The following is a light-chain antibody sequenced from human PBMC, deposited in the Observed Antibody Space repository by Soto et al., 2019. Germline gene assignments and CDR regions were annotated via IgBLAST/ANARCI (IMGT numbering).Light chain of an antibody. V-gene: IGLV2-11*01. CDR1: SSDVGGYNY. J-gene: IGLJ1*01. Sequence: QSALTQPRSASGSPGQSITISCTGTSSDVGGYNYVSWYQQHPAKAPKLIIFDVSKRPSGVPNRFSGSKSGNTASLTISGLRAEDEADYYCCSYVGRNNLRVFGTGTKVTVL. CDR2: DVS. CDR3: CSYVGRNNLRV.